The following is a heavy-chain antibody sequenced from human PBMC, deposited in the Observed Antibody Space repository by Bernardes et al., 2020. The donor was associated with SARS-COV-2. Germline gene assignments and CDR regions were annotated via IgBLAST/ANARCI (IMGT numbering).Heavy chain of an antibody. V-gene: IGHV3-48*03. D-gene: IGHD3-10*01. Sequence: GGSLRLSCAASGFTFSSYEMNWVRQAPGKGLEWVSYISSSGSTIYYADSVTGRFTISRDNSKNTLYLQMNSLRAEDTAVYYCARDPYAGSGSYFFTTPNWFDPWGQGTLVTVSS. J-gene: IGHJ5*02. CDR1: GFTFSSYE. CDR2: ISSSGSTI. CDR3: ARDPYAGSGSYFFTTPNWFDP.